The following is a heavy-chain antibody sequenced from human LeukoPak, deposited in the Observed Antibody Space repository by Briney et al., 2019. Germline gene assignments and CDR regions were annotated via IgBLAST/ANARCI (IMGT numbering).Heavy chain of an antibody. J-gene: IGHJ4*02. V-gene: IGHV4-39*07. CDR3: ARSPYSSGHDY. CDR2: IYYSGST. D-gene: IGHD6-19*01. Sequence: SETLSLTCTVSGGSISSSSYYWGWIRQPPGKGLEWIGSIYYSGSTYYNPSLKSRVTISVDTSKNQFSLKLSSVTAADTAVYYCARSPYSSGHDYWGQGTLVTVSS. CDR1: GGSISSSSYY.